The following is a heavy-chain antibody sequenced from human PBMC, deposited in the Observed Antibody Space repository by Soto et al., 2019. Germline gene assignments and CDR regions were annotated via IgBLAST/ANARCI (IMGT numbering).Heavy chain of an antibody. J-gene: IGHJ4*02. D-gene: IGHD1-26*01. CDR2: IYYSGST. Sequence: SETLSLTCTVSGGSISSYYWSWIRQPPGKGLEWIGYIYYSGSTNYNPSLKSRVTISVDTSKNQFSLKLSSVTAADTAVYYCARRYGGNFDYWGQGALVTAPQ. CDR1: GGSISSYY. CDR3: ARRYGGNFDY. V-gene: IGHV4-59*01.